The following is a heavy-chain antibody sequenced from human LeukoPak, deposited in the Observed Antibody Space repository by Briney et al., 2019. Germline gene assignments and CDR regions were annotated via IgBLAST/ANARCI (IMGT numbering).Heavy chain of an antibody. CDR1: GFTFSSYW. Sequence: PGGSLRLSCAASGFTFSSYWMSWFRQAPGKGLEWVANVKQDGSEKYYVDSVKGRFTISRDNAKNSLYLQMNSLRAEDTAVYYCARDRRFGELGVYYFDYWGQGTLVTVSS. D-gene: IGHD3-10*01. J-gene: IGHJ4*02. CDR2: VKQDGSEK. CDR3: ARDRRFGELGVYYFDY. V-gene: IGHV3-7*05.